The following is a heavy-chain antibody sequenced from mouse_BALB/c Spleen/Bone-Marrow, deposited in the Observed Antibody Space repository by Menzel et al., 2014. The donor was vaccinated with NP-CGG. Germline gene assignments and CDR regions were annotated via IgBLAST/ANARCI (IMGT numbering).Heavy chain of an antibody. CDR3: ARSGDSSGYGFAY. CDR1: D. D-gene: IGHD3-2*01. J-gene: IGHJ3*01. Sequence: DINWVKQRPGQGLEWIGWIYPGDGSTKYNEKFKGKATLTADKSSSTAYMQLSNLTSENSAVYFCARSGDSSGYGFAYWGQGTLVTVSA. CDR2: IYPGDGST. V-gene: IGHV1S56*01.